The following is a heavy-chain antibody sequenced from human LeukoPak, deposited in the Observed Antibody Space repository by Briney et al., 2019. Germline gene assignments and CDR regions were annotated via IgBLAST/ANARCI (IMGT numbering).Heavy chain of an antibody. CDR2: IYYSGST. CDR3: ARDETYYDFWSGYYTGYYGMDV. V-gene: IGHV4-34*01. D-gene: IGHD3-3*01. Sequence: PSETLSLTCAVYGGSFSGYYWSWIRQPPGKGLEWIGSIYYSGSTYYNPSLKSRVTISVDTSKNQFSLKLSSVTAADTAVYYCARDETYYDFWSGYYTGYYGMDVWGQGTTVTVSS. J-gene: IGHJ6*02. CDR1: GGSFSGYY.